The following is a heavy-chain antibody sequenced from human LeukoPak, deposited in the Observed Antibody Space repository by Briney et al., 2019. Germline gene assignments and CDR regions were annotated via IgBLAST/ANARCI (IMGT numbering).Heavy chain of an antibody. Sequence: GGSLRLSCVGSGFAFSAYGMSWVRQAPGKGLEWISVISGSSGHTYVADSVKGRFTVSRDNAKNSLYLQMESLRVEDTAVYYCARGGRGDEPRTGPGKWYYGMDVWGQGTTVTVSS. V-gene: IGHV3-11*03. D-gene: IGHD1-14*01. CDR1: GFAFSAYG. J-gene: IGHJ6*02. CDR3: ARGGRGDEPRTGPGKWYYGMDV. CDR2: ISGSSGHT.